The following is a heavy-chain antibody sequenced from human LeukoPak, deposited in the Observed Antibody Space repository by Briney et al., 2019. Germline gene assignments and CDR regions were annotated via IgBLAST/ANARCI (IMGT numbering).Heavy chain of an antibody. V-gene: IGHV4-59*01. CDR2: IYYRGNT. CDR3: ARGIYDRSGFSYYYYHMDV. CDR1: GRSISSYY. J-gene: IGHJ6*03. D-gene: IGHD3-22*01. Sequence: PSETLSLTCFVSGRSISSYYWSWIRQPPGKGLEWIGYIYYRGNTNYNPSLKSRVTISLDTSKNQFSLRLSSVTAADTAVYHCARGIYDRSGFSYYYYHMDVWGKGTTVTVSS.